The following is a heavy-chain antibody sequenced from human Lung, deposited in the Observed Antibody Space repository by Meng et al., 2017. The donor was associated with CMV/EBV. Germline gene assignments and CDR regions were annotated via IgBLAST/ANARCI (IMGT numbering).Heavy chain of an antibody. V-gene: IGHV3-21*01. CDR2: INNSSSYI. CDR3: ARDLIVGTAYFDY. Sequence: GGSLRLXCAASGFTFSTYSMNWVRQAPGKGLEWVSSINNSSSYIYYADSVKGRFTISRDNAKNSLYPQMNSLRAEDTAVYYCARDLIVGTAYFDYWGQGTXVTVSS. J-gene: IGHJ4*02. CDR1: GFTFSTYS. D-gene: IGHD1-26*01.